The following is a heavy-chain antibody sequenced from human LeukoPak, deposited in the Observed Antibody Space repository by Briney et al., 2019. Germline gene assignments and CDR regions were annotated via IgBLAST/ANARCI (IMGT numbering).Heavy chain of an antibody. CDR1: GGSVSGYY. Sequence: PSETLSLTCDVSGGSVSGYYWGWIRQPPGRGQEWIGYAYYSGSTNYNPSFKSRITISVDTSRNQFSLQLSSVTAADTAVYYCARIHRYCSGGACYVLDNWGQGTLVAVSS. J-gene: IGHJ4*02. D-gene: IGHD2-15*01. CDR2: AYYSGST. CDR3: ARIHRYCSGGACYVLDN. V-gene: IGHV4-59*02.